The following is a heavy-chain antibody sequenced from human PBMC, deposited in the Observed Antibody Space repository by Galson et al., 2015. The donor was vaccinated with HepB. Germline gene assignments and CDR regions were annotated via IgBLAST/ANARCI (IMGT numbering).Heavy chain of an antibody. Sequence: SVKVSCKASGYTFTSYAMNWVRQAPGQGLEWMGWINTNTGNPTYAQGFTGRFVFSLDTSVSTAYLQICSLKAEDTAVYYCARALERGYSSSWYGFYYYYGMDVWGQGTTVTVSS. CDR2: INTNTGNP. J-gene: IGHJ6*02. V-gene: IGHV7-4-1*01. CDR1: GYTFTSYA. D-gene: IGHD6-13*01. CDR3: ARALERGYSSSWYGFYYYYGMDV.